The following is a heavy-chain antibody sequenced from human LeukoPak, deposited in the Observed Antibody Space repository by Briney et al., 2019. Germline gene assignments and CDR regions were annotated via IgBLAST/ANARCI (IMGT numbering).Heavy chain of an antibody. V-gene: IGHV4-59*01. D-gene: IGHD2-2*01. J-gene: IGHJ4*02. CDR2: IYYSGNT. CDR3: ARVRYCSTNRCYDREFDS. CDR1: GGSISNYY. Sequence: PSETLSLTCTVSGGSISNYYWSWIRQPPGKGLEWIGYIYYSGNTNYNPSLKSRVTTSVDTSKNQFSLKLNSVTAADTAVYYCARVRYCSTNRCYDREFDSWGQGTLVTVSS.